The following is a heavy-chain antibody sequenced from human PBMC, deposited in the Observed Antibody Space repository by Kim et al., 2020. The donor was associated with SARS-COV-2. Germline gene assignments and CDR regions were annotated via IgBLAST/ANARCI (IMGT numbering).Heavy chain of an antibody. D-gene: IGHD2-15*01. CDR2: ISAYNGNT. CDR3: ARDSGSVVAATPDYYYYGMDV. CDR1: GYTFTSYG. Sequence: ASVKVSCKASGYTFTSYGISWVRQAPGQGLEWMGWISAYNGNTNYAQKLQGRVTMTTDTSTSTAYMELRSLRSDDTAVYYCARDSGSVVAATPDYYYYGMDVWGQGTTVTVSS. V-gene: IGHV1-18*01. J-gene: IGHJ6*02.